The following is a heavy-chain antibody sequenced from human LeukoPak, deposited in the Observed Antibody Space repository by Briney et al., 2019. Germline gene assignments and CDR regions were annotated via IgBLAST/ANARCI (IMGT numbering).Heavy chain of an antibody. CDR1: GFTFSSYA. J-gene: IGHJ4*02. CDR3: AKDLAITMIPYYFDY. V-gene: IGHV3-23*01. Sequence: GESLRLSCAASGFTFSSYAMSWVRQPPGKGLEWDSAISGSGGSTYYADSVKCRFTISRDNSKNTLYLQMNSLRAEDTAVYYCAKDLAITMIPYYFDYWGQGTLVTVSS. D-gene: IGHD3-22*01. CDR2: ISGSGGST.